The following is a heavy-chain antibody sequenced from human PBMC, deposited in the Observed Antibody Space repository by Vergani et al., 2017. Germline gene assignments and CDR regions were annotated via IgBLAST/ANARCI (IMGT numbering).Heavy chain of an antibody. Sequence: QLQLQESGPGLVKPSATLSLTCSVSGDSIRSSNYYWGWIRQPPGKVLEWIASIYYSGSTYYNPSLKSRVTISVDTSKNQFSLKLSSVTAADTAVYFCARHSTVEWLVKLGWIDPWGQGILVTVSS. D-gene: IGHD6-19*01. CDR2: IYYSGST. CDR1: GDSIRSSNYY. CDR3: ARHSTVEWLVKLGWIDP. V-gene: IGHV4-39*01. J-gene: IGHJ5*02.